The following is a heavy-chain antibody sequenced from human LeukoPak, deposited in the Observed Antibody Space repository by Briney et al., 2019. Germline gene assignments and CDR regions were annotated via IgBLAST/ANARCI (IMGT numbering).Heavy chain of an antibody. D-gene: IGHD6-19*01. CDR1: GFTFSSYG. V-gene: IGHV3-30*18. J-gene: IGHJ4*02. CDR2: ISYDGSNK. CDR3: AKEMSKEGSVAGTGY. Sequence: GGSLRLSCAASGFTFSSYGMHWVRQAPGKGLEWVAVISYDGSNKYYADSVKGRFTISRDNSKNTLYLQVNSLRAEDTAVYYCAKEMSKEGSVAGTGYWGQGTLVTVSS.